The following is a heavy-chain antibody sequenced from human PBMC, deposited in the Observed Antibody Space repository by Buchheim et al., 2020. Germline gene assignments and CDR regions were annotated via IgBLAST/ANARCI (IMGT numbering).Heavy chain of an antibody. V-gene: IGHV4-31*03. CDR1: GGSISSGCYY. CDR3: ARDTGGLPEADRYFDL. D-gene: IGHD1-14*01. Sequence: QVQLQESGPGLVKPSQTLSLTCTVSGGSISSGCYYWSWIRQHPGKGLEWIGYIYYSGRTYYNPSLKSRVTISAESSKNQFSLKLSSVTAADTAVYYCARDTGGLPEADRYFDLWGRGTL. CDR2: IYYSGRT. J-gene: IGHJ2*01.